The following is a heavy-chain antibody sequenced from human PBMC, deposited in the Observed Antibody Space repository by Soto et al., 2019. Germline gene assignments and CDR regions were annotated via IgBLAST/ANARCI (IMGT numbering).Heavy chain of an antibody. V-gene: IGHV1-8*01. J-gene: IGHJ5*02. CDR2: MNPGSGDT. Sequence: QVQLVQSGAEVKKPGASVKVSCKASGYSFTTYDIHWVRQPTGQGLEWMGWMNPGSGDTGYAQTFQGRVTMTRNTSITTVYMEPGSLTSDDTAVYYCARGGFDPWGQGTLVSVSA. CDR1: GYSFTTYD. CDR3: ARGGFDP.